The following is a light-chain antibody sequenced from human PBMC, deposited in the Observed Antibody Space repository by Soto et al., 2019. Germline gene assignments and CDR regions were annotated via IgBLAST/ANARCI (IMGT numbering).Light chain of an antibody. J-gene: IGKJ4*01. CDR3: QQYNSYPLT. V-gene: IGKV1-5*03. CDR2: KAS. Sequence: DIQMTQSPSTLPASVGDRVTITCRASQSISSWLAWYQQRPGKAPKLLIYKASSLESGVPSRFGGSGSGTEFTLTISSLQPDDFATYYCQQYNSYPLTFGGGTKVDIK. CDR1: QSISSW.